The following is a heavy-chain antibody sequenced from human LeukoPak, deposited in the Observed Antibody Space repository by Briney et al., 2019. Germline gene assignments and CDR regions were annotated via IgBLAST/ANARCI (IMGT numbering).Heavy chain of an antibody. D-gene: IGHD2-2*01. CDR3: ARDHCSSANCYEYCYHGLDV. CDR1: GYTFTGYY. Sequence: ASVKVSCKASGYTFTGYYMHWVRQAPGQGLEWMGWINPNSGGTNYAQKFQGRVTMTRDTSISTAYMEVSRLRSDDTAVYFCARDHCSSANCYEYCYHGLDVWGQGTTVTVSS. V-gene: IGHV1-2*02. J-gene: IGHJ6*02. CDR2: INPNSGGT.